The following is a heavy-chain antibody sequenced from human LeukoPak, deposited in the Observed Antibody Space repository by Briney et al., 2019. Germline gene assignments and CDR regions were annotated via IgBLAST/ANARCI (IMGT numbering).Heavy chain of an antibody. Sequence: GESLKISCKGSGDSFTSYWIGWVRQMPGKGLEWMGIIYPGDSDTRYSPSFQGQVTISADKSISTAYLQWSSLTASDTAMYYCARQAYGSGSSDNWFDPWGQGTLVTVSS. CDR1: GDSFTSYW. CDR3: ARQAYGSGSSDNWFDP. J-gene: IGHJ5*02. D-gene: IGHD3-10*01. CDR2: IYPGDSDT. V-gene: IGHV5-51*01.